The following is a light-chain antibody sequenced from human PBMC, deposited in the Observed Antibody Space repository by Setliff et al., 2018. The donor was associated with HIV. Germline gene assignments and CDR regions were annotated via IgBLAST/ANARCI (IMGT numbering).Light chain of an antibody. Sequence: DIHMTQSPSSLSASVGDRVTITCRASQNIRSFLNWYQHKPGKAPKVLIYAASNVQSGVPSRFSGSGSETEFTLTISSLQPEDIATYYCQQNYIKTVTFGQGTKVDIK. J-gene: IGKJ2*01. CDR1: QNIRSF. CDR2: AAS. CDR3: QQNYIKTVT. V-gene: IGKV1-39*01.